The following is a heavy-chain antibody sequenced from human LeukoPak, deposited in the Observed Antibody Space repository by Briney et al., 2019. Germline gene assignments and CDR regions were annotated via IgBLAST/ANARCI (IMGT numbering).Heavy chain of an antibody. D-gene: IGHD2-2*01. J-gene: IGHJ4*02. CDR2: ISSSGGSP. V-gene: IGHV3-23*01. CDR1: GFTFSTYA. Sequence: PGGSLRLSCVASGFTFSTYALSWVRQAPGKGLEWVSAISSSGGSPYYADSVSGRFTISRDNSKNTLYLQMNSLRAEDTALYYCAKDQALSLSSSRALDYWGQGTLVTVSS. CDR3: AKDQALSLSSSRALDY.